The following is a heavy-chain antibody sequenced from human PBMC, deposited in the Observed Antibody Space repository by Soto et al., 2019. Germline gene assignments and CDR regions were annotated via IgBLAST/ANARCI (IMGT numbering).Heavy chain of an antibody. CDR3: ARQQLVPHYYYYGMDV. D-gene: IGHD6-13*01. CDR1: GYTFTGYY. Sequence: ASVKVSCKASGYTFTGYYMHWVRQAPGQGLEWMGWINPNSGGTNYAQKFQGRVTMTRDTFISTAYMELSRLRSDDTAVYYCARQQLVPHYYYYGMDVWGQGTTVTVSS. J-gene: IGHJ6*02. CDR2: INPNSGGT. V-gene: IGHV1-2*02.